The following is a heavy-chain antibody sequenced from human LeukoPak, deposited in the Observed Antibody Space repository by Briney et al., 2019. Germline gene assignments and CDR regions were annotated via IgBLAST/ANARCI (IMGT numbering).Heavy chain of an antibody. D-gene: IGHD3-22*01. V-gene: IGHV1-18*01. J-gene: IGHJ5*02. CDR2: ISPYNGNT. CDR1: GYTFTSYG. Sequence: GASVKVSCKASGYTFTSYGISWVRQAPAQGLEWMGWISPYNGNTNYAQKLQGRVTMTTDTSTSTAYMELRSLRSDDTAVYYCARDAITMIGGHPGVLHWFDPWGQGTLVTVSS. CDR3: ARDAITMIGGHPGVLHWFDP.